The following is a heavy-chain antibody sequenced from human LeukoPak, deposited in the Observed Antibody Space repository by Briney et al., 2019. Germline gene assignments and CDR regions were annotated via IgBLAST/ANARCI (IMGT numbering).Heavy chain of an antibody. D-gene: IGHD2-21*01. J-gene: IGHJ3*02. CDR2: IKEDSGVK. CDR1: GFTLGNFW. CDR3: ARDLSPSCGDGCYYDALDI. V-gene: IGHV3-7*01. Sequence: GGSLRLSCAASGFTLGNFWMTWVRQAPGKGLEWVANIKEDSGVKNYVDSVKGRFTVSRDNAKNSLFLQMNSLRAEDTAVYYCARDLSPSCGDGCYYDALDIWGQGTIVTVS.